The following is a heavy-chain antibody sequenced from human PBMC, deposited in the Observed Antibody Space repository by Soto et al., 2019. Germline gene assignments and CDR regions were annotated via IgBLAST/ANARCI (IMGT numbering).Heavy chain of an antibody. CDR1: GYTFTSYG. D-gene: IGHD4-17*01. Sequence: ASVKVSCKASGYTFTSYGISWVRQAPGQGLEWMGWISAYNGNTNYAQKLQGRVTMTTDTSTSTAYMELSSLRSDDTAVYYCARDSGYGDYEAFLDVWVQGTTVTVSS. CDR3: ARDSGYGDYEAFLDV. CDR2: ISAYNGNT. J-gene: IGHJ6*02. V-gene: IGHV1-18*01.